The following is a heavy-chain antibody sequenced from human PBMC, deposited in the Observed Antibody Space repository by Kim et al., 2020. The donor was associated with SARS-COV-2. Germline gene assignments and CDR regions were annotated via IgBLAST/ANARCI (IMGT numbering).Heavy chain of an antibody. CDR1: GGSISSSSYY. CDR2: IYYSGST. V-gene: IGHV4-39*07. CDR3: ARDLVITMVRGATNWFDP. J-gene: IGHJ5*02. D-gene: IGHD3-10*01. Sequence: SETLSLTFTVSGGSISSSSYYWGWIRQPPGKGLEWIGSIYYSGSTYYNPSLKSRVTISVDTSKNQFSLKLSSVTAADTAVYYCARDLVITMVRGATNWFDPWGQGTLVTVSS.